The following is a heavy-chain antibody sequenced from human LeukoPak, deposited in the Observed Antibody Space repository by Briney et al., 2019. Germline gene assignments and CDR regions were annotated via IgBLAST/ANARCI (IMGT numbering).Heavy chain of an antibody. CDR1: GYTFTDYY. CDR2: VDPEDGET. D-gene: IGHD6-13*01. CDR3: ATDRPLSSSWYEPFDY. Sequence: ASVKISXKVSGYTFTDYYMHWVQQAPGKGLEWMGLVDPEDGETIYAEKFQGRVTITADTSTDTAYMELSSLRSEDTAVYYCATDRPLSSSWYEPFDYWGQGALVTVSS. J-gene: IGHJ4*02. V-gene: IGHV1-69-2*01.